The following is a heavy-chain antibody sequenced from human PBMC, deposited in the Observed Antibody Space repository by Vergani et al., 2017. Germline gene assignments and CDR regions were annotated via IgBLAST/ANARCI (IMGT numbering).Heavy chain of an antibody. D-gene: IGHD3-22*01. Sequence: QVQLQESGPGLVKPSQTLSLTCTVSGGSISSGDYYWSWIRQPPGKGLEWIGYIYYSGSTYYNPSLKSRVTISVDTSKNQFSLKLSSVTAADTAVYYCAREAYYDDSSGYYYVGAFDIWGQGTMVTVSS. V-gene: IGHV4-30-4*08. CDR2: IYYSGST. J-gene: IGHJ3*02. CDR1: GGSISSGDYY. CDR3: AREAYYDDSSGYYYVGAFDI.